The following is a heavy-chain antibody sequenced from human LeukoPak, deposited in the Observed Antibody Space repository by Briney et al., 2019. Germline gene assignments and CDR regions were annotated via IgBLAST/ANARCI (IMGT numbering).Heavy chain of an antibody. Sequence: PSETLSLTCTVSGGSISYYYWNWIRQPPGKGLEWIGYIYYSGSTNYNPSLKSRVTISVDTSKNQFSLKLSSVTAADTAVYYCARDDYRVFDPWGQGTLVTVSS. V-gene: IGHV4-59*01. D-gene: IGHD4-11*01. CDR2: IYYSGST. CDR1: GGSISYYY. J-gene: IGHJ5*02. CDR3: ARDDYRVFDP.